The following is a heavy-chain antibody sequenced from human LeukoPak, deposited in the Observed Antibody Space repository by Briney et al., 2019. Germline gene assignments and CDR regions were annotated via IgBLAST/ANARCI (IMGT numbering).Heavy chain of an antibody. J-gene: IGHJ6*02. CDR2: IRSKANSYAT. CDR3: AKKGSSMVRAYYYYYYGMDV. Sequence: PGGSLKLSCAASGFTFSGSAMHWVRQASGKGLEWVGRIRSKANSYATAYAASVKGRFTISRDDSKNTAYLQMNSLRAEDTAVYYCAKKGSSMVRAYYYYYYGMDVWGQGTTVTVSS. CDR1: GFTFSGSA. D-gene: IGHD3-10*01. V-gene: IGHV3-73*01.